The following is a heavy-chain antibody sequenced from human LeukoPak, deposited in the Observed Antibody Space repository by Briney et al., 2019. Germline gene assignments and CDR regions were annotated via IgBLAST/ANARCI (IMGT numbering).Heavy chain of an antibody. CDR2: ISYDGSNK. J-gene: IGHJ4*02. D-gene: IGHD3-22*01. CDR3: ARGSYDSSGYYLTPSYVDY. CDR1: GFTFSSYG. V-gene: IGHV3-30*03. Sequence: GGSLRLSCAASGFTFSSYGMHWVRQAPGKGLEWVAVISYDGSNKYYADSVKGRFTISRDNSKNTLYLQKNSLRAEDTAVYYCARGSYDSSGYYLTPSYVDYWGQGTLVTVSS.